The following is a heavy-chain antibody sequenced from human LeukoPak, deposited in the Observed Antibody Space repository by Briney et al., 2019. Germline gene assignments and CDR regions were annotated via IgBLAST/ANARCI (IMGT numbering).Heavy chain of an antibody. Sequence: GGSLRLSCAASGFTFSSYEMNWVRQAPGKGLEWVSYISSSGSTINFADSVKGRFTISRDNAKNSLFLQMNSLRAEDTAVYYCARETYILGAQPLDYRGQGTLVTVSS. V-gene: IGHV3-48*03. CDR3: ARETYILGAQPLDY. CDR1: GFTFSSYE. J-gene: IGHJ4*02. CDR2: ISSSGSTI. D-gene: IGHD1-26*01.